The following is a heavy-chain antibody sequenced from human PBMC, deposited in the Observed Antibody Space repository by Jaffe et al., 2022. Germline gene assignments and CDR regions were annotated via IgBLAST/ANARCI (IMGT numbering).Heavy chain of an antibody. Sequence: EVQLVESGGGLVKPGGSLRLSCAASGFTFSNAWMSWVRQAPGKGLEWVGRIKSKTDGGTTDYAAPVKGRFTISRDDSKNTLYLQMNSLKTEDTAVYYCTTSVVPAILWGYYMDVWGKGTTVTVSS. D-gene: IGHD2-2*01. CDR1: GFTFSNAW. CDR2: IKSKTDGGTT. CDR3: TTSVVPAILWGYYMDV. J-gene: IGHJ6*03. V-gene: IGHV3-15*01.